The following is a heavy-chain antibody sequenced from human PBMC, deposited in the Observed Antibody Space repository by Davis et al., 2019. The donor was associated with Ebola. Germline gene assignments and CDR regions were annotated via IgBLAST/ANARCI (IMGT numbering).Heavy chain of an antibody. CDR1: GFTFSDYY. Sequence: PGGSLRLSCAASGFTFSDYYMSWVRQAPGKGLVWVSAISGSGGSTYYADSVKGRFTISRDNSKNTLYLQMNSLRAEDTAVYYCARDRGARDAFDIWGQGTMVTVSS. J-gene: IGHJ3*02. V-gene: IGHV3-23*01. CDR2: ISGSGGST. D-gene: IGHD1-26*01. CDR3: ARDRGARDAFDI.